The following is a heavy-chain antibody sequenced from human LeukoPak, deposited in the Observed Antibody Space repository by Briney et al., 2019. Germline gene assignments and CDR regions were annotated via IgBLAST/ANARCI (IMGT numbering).Heavy chain of an antibody. Sequence: SETLSLTCTVSGGSNSSYYWSWVRQPAGKGLEWIGRIYTSGSNNYNPSLKSRVTMSVDTSKNQFSLKLTSVTAADTAVYYCAREGFAARPLDYWGQGTLVTVSS. CDR3: AREGFAARPLDY. J-gene: IGHJ4*02. V-gene: IGHV4-4*07. CDR2: IYTSGSN. D-gene: IGHD6-6*01. CDR1: GGSNSSYY.